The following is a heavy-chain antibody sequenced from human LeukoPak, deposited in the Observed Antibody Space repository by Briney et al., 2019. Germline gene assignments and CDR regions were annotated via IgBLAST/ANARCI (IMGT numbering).Heavy chain of an antibody. CDR1: GGSINSGDYY. CDR2: IYYSGST. CDR3: ARDVGSSVFRFAP. J-gene: IGHJ5*02. Sequence: SQTLSLTCTVSGGSINSGDYYWSWIRQPPGKGLDWIGYIYYSGSTNYNPSLKSRVTISVDTSKNQFSLKLSSVTAADTAVYYCARDVGSSVFRFAPWGQGALVTVSS. V-gene: IGHV4-61*08. D-gene: IGHD6-6*01.